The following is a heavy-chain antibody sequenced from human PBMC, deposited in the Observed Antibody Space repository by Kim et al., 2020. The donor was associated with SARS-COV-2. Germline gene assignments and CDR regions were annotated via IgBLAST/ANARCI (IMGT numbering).Heavy chain of an antibody. CDR1: GYTFTSYA. CDR3: AAGCFPWGGRSTSCPPGGPWRFDY. CDR2: INAGNGNT. J-gene: IGHJ4*02. V-gene: IGHV1-3*01. D-gene: IGHD2-2*01. Sequence: ASVKVSCKASGYTFTSYAMHWVRQAPGQRLEWMGWINAGNGNTKYSQKFQGRVTITRDTSASTAYMELSSLRSEDTAVYYCAAGCFPWGGRSTSCPPGGPWRFDYWGQGTLVTVSS.